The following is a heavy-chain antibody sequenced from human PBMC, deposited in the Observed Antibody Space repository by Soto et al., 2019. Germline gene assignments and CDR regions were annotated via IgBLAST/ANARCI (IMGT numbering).Heavy chain of an antibody. CDR3: AKEICDPNGCYGRWLDP. J-gene: IGHJ5*02. V-gene: IGHV4-59*01. CDR2: VFYSGST. D-gene: IGHD6-19*01. Sequence: VQLQESGPGLAKPSETLSLTCTVSGGSMSSFYWSWIRQPPGKGLEWIGNVFYSGSTIYNPSLXXXXXXXXXXXXXXXXXXXXXXXXXXXXXXXCAKEICDPNGCYGRWLDPWGQGTLVTVSS. CDR1: GGSMSSFY.